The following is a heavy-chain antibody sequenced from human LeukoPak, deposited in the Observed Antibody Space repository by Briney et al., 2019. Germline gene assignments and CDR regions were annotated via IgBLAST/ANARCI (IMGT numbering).Heavy chain of an antibody. CDR1: GGSISSYY. V-gene: IGHV4-4*07. CDR3: ARVGRLWTGTTKYYFDY. Sequence: SETLSLTCTVSGGSISSYYWSWIRQPAGKGLEWIGRIYTSGSTNYNPSLKSRVTISVDTSKNQFSLKLSSLTAADTAVYYCARVGRLWTGTTKYYFDYWGQGTLVTVSS. CDR2: IYTSGST. D-gene: IGHD1-7*01. J-gene: IGHJ4*02.